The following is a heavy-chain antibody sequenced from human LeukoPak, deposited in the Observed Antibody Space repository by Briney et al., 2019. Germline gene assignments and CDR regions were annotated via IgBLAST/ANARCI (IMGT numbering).Heavy chain of an antibody. CDR3: AKSPGRFGELLSFDY. CDR2: ISGTGGST. J-gene: IGHJ4*02. Sequence: GGSLRLSCAASGFTFSNYPMNWVRQSPERGLEWVSAISGTGGSTSYADSLKGRFTISRDNSKNTLYLQMSSLRAEDTAVYYCAKSPGRFGELLSFDYWGQGTLVTVSS. CDR1: GFTFSNYP. V-gene: IGHV3-23*01. D-gene: IGHD3-10*01.